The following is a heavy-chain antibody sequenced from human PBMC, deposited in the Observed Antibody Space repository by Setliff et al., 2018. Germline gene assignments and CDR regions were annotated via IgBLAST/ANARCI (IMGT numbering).Heavy chain of an antibody. CDR1: GGSFSTYY. D-gene: IGHD2-8*02. V-gene: IGHV4-34*01. Sequence: SETLSLTCAVYGGSFSTYYRIWIRQPPGKGLEWIGEINHSGSTNYNPSLKSRVTISVDTSKNQFSLKLSSVTAADTALYYCTVYNTGSSKDHYWGQGTPVTVSS. J-gene: IGHJ4*02. CDR2: INHSGST. CDR3: TVYNTGSSKDHY.